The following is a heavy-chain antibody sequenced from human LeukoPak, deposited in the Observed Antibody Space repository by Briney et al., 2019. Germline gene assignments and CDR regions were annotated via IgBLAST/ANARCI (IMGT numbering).Heavy chain of an antibody. Sequence: SETLSLTCTVSGGSMSSSSNYWGWIRQPPGKGLEWIGSIYYSGSTYYNPSLKGRVTISVDTSKKQFSLNLSSVTAADTAVYYCARHKAVAGAGTDCWGQGTLVIVSS. V-gene: IGHV4-39*01. CDR1: GGSMSSSSNY. J-gene: IGHJ4*02. CDR3: ARHKAVAGAGTDC. D-gene: IGHD6-13*01. CDR2: IYYSGST.